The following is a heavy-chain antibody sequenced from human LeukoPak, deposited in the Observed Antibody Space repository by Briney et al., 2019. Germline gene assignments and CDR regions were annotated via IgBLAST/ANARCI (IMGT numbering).Heavy chain of an antibody. V-gene: IGHV3-7*01. D-gene: IGHD5-12*01. Sequence: GSLRLSCAASGFTFSNYWMSWVRQAPGKGVEWVAHINQDGSEEHYMDSVKARFIISRDNAKNSLSLQMDSLRAEDTAVYYCVRDGGVSGYDLLDYWGQGTLVTVSS. CDR3: VRDGGVSGYDLLDY. CDR2: INQDGSEE. J-gene: IGHJ4*02. CDR1: GFTFSNYW.